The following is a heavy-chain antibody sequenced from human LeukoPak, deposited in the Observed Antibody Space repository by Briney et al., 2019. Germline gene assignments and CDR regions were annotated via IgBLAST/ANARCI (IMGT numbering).Heavy chain of an antibody. Sequence: SETLSLTCAVYGGSFSGYYWSWIRQPPGKGLEWIGEINHSGSTNYNPSLKSRVTISVDTSKNQFSLKLSSVTAADTAVYYCARAGANAYWGQGTLVTVSS. V-gene: IGHV4-34*01. CDR1: GGSFSGYY. J-gene: IGHJ4*02. CDR2: INHSGST. CDR3: ARAGANAY. D-gene: IGHD1-26*01.